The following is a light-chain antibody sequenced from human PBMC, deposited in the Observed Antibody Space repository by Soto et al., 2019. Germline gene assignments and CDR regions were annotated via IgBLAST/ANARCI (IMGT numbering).Light chain of an antibody. CDR1: QSVSRN. CDR3: QHCNNWPIT. CDR2: GAS. Sequence: ALKQSPATLSVSTGDSANLYCRASQSVSRNLACCQQKPGQAPRLLSYGASTRATGCPARFSGSGSGTEFTLTSSSLHSEELAVYYCQHCNNWPITFGQGTRLDIK. V-gene: IGKV3-15*01. J-gene: IGKJ5*01.